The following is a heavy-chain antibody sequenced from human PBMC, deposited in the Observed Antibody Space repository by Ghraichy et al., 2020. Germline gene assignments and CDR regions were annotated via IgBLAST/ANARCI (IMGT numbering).Heavy chain of an antibody. CDR1: GGSISSSSYY. Sequence: SETLSLTCTVSGGSISSSSYYWGWIRQPPGKGLEWIGSIYYSGSTYYNPSLKSRVTISVDTSKNQFSLKLSSVTAADTAVYYCAAIGYCSGGSCHLPYYYYGMDVWGQGTTVTVSS. J-gene: IGHJ6*02. CDR2: IYYSGST. V-gene: IGHV4-39*01. CDR3: AAIGYCSGGSCHLPYYYYGMDV. D-gene: IGHD2-15*01.